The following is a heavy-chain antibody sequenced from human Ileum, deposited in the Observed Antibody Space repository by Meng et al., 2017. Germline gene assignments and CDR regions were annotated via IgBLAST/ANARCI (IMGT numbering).Heavy chain of an antibody. D-gene: IGHD3-22*01. CDR3: VREDSSGYWAY. J-gene: IGHJ4*02. CDR2: IIAGSGST. Sequence: HIGRSGAKVKERVSSVGVSSHTFPSRALQCARQAAGQRLDWLGWIIAGSGSTRSSQKFQGRTTITRETSANIAYMDSSSLRFEDTAVYYCVREDSSGYWAYWGQGTLVTVSS. V-gene: IGHV1-3*01. CDR1: TFPSRA.